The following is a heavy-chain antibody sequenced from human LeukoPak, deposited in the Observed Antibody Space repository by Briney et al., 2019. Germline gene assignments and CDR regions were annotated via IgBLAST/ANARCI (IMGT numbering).Heavy chain of an antibody. CDR2: ISSSSSTI. V-gene: IGHV3-48*04. Sequence: GGSLRLSCAASGFIFSSYSMNWVRQAPGKGLEWVSYISSSSSTIYFADSVKGRFTISRDNAKNSLYLQMKSLRAEDTAVYYCARDGYCSGGSCYSAVDYWGQGTLVTVSS. CDR3: ARDGYCSGGSCYSAVDY. J-gene: IGHJ4*02. CDR1: GFIFSSYS. D-gene: IGHD2-15*01.